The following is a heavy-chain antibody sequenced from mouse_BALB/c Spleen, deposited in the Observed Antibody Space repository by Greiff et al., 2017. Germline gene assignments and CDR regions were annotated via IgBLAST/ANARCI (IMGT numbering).Heavy chain of an antibody. Sequence: LQQPGSELVRPGASVKLSCKASGYTFTSYWMHWVKQRPGQGLEWIGNIYPGSGSTNYDEKFKSKATLTVDTSSSTAYMQLSSLTSEDSAVYYCTGGNPGFAYWGQGTLVTVSA. CDR1: GYTFTSYW. D-gene: IGHD2-1*01. V-gene: IGHV1S22*01. CDR3: TGGNPGFAY. J-gene: IGHJ3*01. CDR2: IYPGSGST.